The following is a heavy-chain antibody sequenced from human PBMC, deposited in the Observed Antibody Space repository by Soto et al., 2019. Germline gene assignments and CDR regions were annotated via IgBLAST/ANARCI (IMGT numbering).Heavy chain of an antibody. D-gene: IGHD2-21*02. CDR2: IDYSGST. CDR1: GGSISSGGYY. CDR3: ARDLCGGDCYSPDAFDL. J-gene: IGHJ3*01. V-gene: IGHV4-31*03. Sequence: QVQLQESGPGLVKPSQTLSLTCTVYGGSISSGGYYWIWIRQHPGKGRDGIGYIDYSGSTYYNPSLKSRVTISVDTSKNQFSLKLSSVTAADTAVYYCARDLCGGDCYSPDAFDLWGQGTMVTVSS.